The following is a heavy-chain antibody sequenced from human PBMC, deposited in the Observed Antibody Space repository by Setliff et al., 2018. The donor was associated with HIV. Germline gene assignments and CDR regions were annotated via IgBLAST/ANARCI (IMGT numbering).Heavy chain of an antibody. J-gene: IGHJ3*02. Sequence: PGGSLRLSCAASGFTFSSCAMSWVRQAPGKGMEWVSGISGSGSSTYYADSVKGRFTMARDNSKNTLYRQMNGLRAEDTALYYCAKDSSAYFLSGPRRAFDIWGPETMVTISS. V-gene: IGHV3-23*01. CDR2: ISGSGSST. CDR3: AKDSSAYFLSGPRRAFDI. D-gene: IGHD3-22*01. CDR1: GFTFSSCA.